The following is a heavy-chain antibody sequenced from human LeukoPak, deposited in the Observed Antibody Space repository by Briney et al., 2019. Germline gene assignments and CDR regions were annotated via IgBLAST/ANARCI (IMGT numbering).Heavy chain of an antibody. CDR3: AKDIVRGFGESHGMDV. CDR2: IRQDGSVE. V-gene: IGHV3-7*01. Sequence: GGSLRLSCAASGFTLSTFWMSWVRQAPGKGLEWVASIRQDGSVEHYVDSVKGRFTVSRDNAKNSLYLQTNSLRVEDTALYYCAKDIVRGFGESHGMDVWGQGTTVTVSS. CDR1: GFTLSTFW. D-gene: IGHD3-10*01. J-gene: IGHJ6*02.